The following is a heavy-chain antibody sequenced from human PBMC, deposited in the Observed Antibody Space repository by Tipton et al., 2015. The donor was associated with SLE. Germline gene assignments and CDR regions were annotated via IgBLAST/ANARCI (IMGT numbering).Heavy chain of an antibody. J-gene: IGHJ5*02. CDR1: GGSISSYY. CDR3: ASGGYGGNFLGWFDP. V-gene: IGHV4-59*01. D-gene: IGHD4-23*01. CDR2: VHYSGCT. Sequence: TLSLTCTVSGGSISSYYWIWIRQPPGKGLEWIGYVHYSGCTNHNPSLQSRATISLNTSKNQFSLKVTSVTAADTAVYYCASGGYGGNFLGWFDPWGQGTLVTVSS.